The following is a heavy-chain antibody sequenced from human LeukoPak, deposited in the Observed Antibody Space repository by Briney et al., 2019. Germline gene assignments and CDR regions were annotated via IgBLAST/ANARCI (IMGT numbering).Heavy chain of an antibody. V-gene: IGHV4-39*01. CDR3: ARLNTSPCFDY. CDR1: GGSISSSSYY. Sequence: SETLSLTCTVSGGSISSSSYYWGWIRQPPGKGLEWIATIYYTGSTYYSPSLESRVTISVDTSKNQFSLKLNSVTAADTAVYYCARLNTSPCFDYWGQGTLVTVSS. D-gene: IGHD2-2*01. CDR2: IYYTGST. J-gene: IGHJ4*02.